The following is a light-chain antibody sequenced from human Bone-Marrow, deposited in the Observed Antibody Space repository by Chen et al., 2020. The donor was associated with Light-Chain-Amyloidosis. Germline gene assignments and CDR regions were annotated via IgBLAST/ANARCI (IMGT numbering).Light chain of an antibody. CDR2: DDS. CDR1: NIGSTS. Sequence: SYVLTQPSSVSVAPGQTATIARGGNNIGSTSVHWYQQTPGQAHLLVVYDDSDRPSGIPGRWSDSKAGNTATLTISRVKAGDEADYYGQVWDRGSDRPMFGGGTKLTVL. V-gene: IGLV3-21*02. J-gene: IGLJ3*02. CDR3: QVWDRGSDRPM.